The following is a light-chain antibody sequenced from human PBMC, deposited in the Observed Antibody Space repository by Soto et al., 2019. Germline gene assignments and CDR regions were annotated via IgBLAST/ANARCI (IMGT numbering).Light chain of an antibody. CDR1: SSNFGAGYD. Sequence: QAVVTQPPSVSGAPGQRITISCTGSSSNFGAGYDVHWYQQLPGTAPKLLIYANSNRPSGVPDRFSGSKSGTSASLAITGLQAEDEADYYCAALDDRLNGPVVFGGGTKVTVL. V-gene: IGLV1-40*01. CDR2: ANS. J-gene: IGLJ2*01. CDR3: AALDDRLNGPVV.